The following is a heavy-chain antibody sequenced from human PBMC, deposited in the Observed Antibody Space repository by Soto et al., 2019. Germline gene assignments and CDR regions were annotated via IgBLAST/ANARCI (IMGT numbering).Heavy chain of an antibody. CDR2: IWYDGSNK. D-gene: IGHD6-19*01. Sequence: PGGSLRLSCAASGFTFSSYGMHWVRQAPGKGLEWVAVIWYDGSNKYYAGSVKGRFTISRDNSKNTLYLQMNSLRAEDTAVYYCARDKWEQWLVRRYFDYWGQGTLVTVSS. V-gene: IGHV3-33*01. CDR3: ARDKWEQWLVRRYFDY. CDR1: GFTFSSYG. J-gene: IGHJ4*02.